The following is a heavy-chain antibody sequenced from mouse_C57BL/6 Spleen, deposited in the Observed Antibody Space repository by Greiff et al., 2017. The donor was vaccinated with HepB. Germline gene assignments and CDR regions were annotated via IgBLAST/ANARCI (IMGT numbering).Heavy chain of an antibody. J-gene: IGHJ2*01. CDR3: TYSYGNSSPFDY. CDR2: IRLKSDNYAT. D-gene: IGHD1-1*01. Sequence: EVNVVESGGGLVQPGGSMKLSCVASGFTFSNYWMNWVRQSPEKGLEWVAQIRLKSDNYATHYAESVKGRFTISRDDSKNSVYLQMNNLRADDTGIDYCTYSYGNSSPFDYWGQGTTLTVSS. V-gene: IGHV6-3*01. CDR1: GFTFSNYW.